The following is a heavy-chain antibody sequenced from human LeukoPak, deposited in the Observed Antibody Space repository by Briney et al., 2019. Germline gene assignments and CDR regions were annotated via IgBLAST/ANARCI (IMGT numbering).Heavy chain of an antibody. Sequence: PSETLSLTCTVSVGSISSGDYYWSWIRQPPGKGLEWIGYIYYSGSTYYNPSLKSRVTISVDTSKNQFSLKLSSVTAADTAVYYCARVALEWLSPFAYWGQGTLVTVSS. D-gene: IGHD3-3*01. CDR2: IYYSGST. CDR1: VGSISSGDYY. J-gene: IGHJ4*02. V-gene: IGHV4-30-4*01. CDR3: ARVALEWLSPFAY.